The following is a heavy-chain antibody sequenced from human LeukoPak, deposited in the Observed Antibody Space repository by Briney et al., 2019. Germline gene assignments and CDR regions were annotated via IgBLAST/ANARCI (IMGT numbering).Heavy chain of an antibody. CDR2: ISYDGSNK. J-gene: IGHJ6*02. V-gene: IGHV3-30-3*01. CDR3: ARDRVPVDYYYYGMDV. CDR1: GFTFSSYA. Sequence: GRSLRLSCAASGFTFSSYAMHWVRQAPGKGLEWVAVISYDGSNKYYADSVKGRFTISRDNSKNTLYLQMNSLRAEDTAVYYCARDRVPVDYYYYGMDVWGQGTTVTVSS.